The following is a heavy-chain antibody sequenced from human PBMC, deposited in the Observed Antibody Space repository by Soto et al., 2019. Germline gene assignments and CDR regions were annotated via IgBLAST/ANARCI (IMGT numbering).Heavy chain of an antibody. CDR3: ANLGNDRPGVGP. CDR2: ISWNSGSI. Sequence: EVQLVESGGGLVQPGRSLRLSCAASGFTFDDYAMHWVRQAPGKGLEWVSGISWNSGSIGYADSVKGRFTISRDNAKNSLYRQMNSLRAEDTALYYCANLGNDRPGVGPWGQGTLVPVSS. J-gene: IGHJ5*02. V-gene: IGHV3-9*01. D-gene: IGHD1-1*01. CDR1: GFTFDDYA.